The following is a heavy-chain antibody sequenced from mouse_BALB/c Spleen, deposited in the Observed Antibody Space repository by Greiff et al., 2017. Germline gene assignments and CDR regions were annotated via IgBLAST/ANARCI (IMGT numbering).Heavy chain of an antibody. D-gene: IGHD2-10*01. CDR3: ASAYYGNLYAMDY. CDR2: ISNGGGST. Sequence: EVMLVESGGGLVQPGGSLKLSCAASGFTFSSYTMSWVRQTPEKRLEWVAYISNGGGSTYYPDTVKGRFTISRDNAKNTLYLQMSSLKSEDTAMYYCASAYYGNLYAMDYWGQGTSVTVSS. V-gene: IGHV5-12-2*01. J-gene: IGHJ4*01. CDR1: GFTFSSYT.